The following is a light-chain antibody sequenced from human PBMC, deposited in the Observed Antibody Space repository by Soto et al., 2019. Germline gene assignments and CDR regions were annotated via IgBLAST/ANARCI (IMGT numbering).Light chain of an antibody. CDR2: AAS. CDR3: QQLNSHPRT. V-gene: IGKV1-9*01. J-gene: IGKJ2*02. CDR1: QGISSY. Sequence: DIQLTQSPSFLSASVGDRVTIACRASQGISSYLAWYQQKPGKAPKLLIYAASTLQSGVPSRFSGSGSGTEFTLTISSLQPEDFATYYCQQLNSHPRTFGQGIQLEV.